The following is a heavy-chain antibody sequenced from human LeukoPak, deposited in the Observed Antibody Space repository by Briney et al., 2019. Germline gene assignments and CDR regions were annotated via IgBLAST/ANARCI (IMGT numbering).Heavy chain of an antibody. V-gene: IGHV3-7*01. Sequence: GGSLRLSCVVSGFTFSSYSMIWVRQAPGKGLQWVANMKKDGSETNYVDSVKGRFTISRDNSKNTLYLQMNSLRAEDTAVYYCARAKVDSSGYYFVNYFDYWGQGTLVTVSS. CDR3: ARAKVDSSGYYFVNYFDY. D-gene: IGHD3-22*01. CDR2: MKKDGSET. J-gene: IGHJ4*02. CDR1: GFTFSSYS.